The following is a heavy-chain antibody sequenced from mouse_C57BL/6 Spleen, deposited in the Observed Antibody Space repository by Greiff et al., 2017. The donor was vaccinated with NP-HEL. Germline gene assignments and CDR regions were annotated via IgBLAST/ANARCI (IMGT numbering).Heavy chain of an antibody. V-gene: IGHV1S81*02. J-gene: IGHJ2*01. Sequence: QVQLQQSGAELVKAGASVKMSCKASGYTFTSYWMHWVKQRLGQGLEWFAETNPTNGRTYYNEKFKSKATLTVDKSSSTAYMLLSGPTFEDSAVYYCAKIKKIVATSFGYWGQGTTLTVSS. CDR3: AKIKKIVATSFGY. D-gene: IGHD1-1*01. CDR1: GYTFTSYW. CDR2: TNPTNGRT.